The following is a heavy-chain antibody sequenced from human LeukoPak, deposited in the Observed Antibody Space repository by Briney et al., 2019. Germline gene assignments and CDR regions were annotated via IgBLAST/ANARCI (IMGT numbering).Heavy chain of an antibody. V-gene: IGHV1-18*01. CDR2: ISAYNGNT. CDR1: GYTFTSYG. J-gene: IGHJ5*02. D-gene: IGHD3-22*01. Sequence: ASVKVSCKASGYTFTSYGISWVRQAPGQGLEWMGWISAYNGNTNYAQKLQGRVTMTTDTSTSTAYMELRSLRSDDTAVYYCARDSYDSSGYYYGNWFDPWGQGTLVTVSS. CDR3: ARDSYDSSGYYYGNWFDP.